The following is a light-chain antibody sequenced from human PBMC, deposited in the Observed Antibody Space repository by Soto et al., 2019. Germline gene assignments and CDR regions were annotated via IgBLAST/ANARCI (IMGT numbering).Light chain of an antibody. Sequence: ALQMTQSPSSLSASVGDRVTITCRASQAIGNDLGWYQQIPGKAPKLLIYAASRLHSGVPSKFSGSGSGSDFTLTISSLQPEDFATYYCLQNYRSPWTFGQGTKVELK. CDR3: LQNYRSPWT. V-gene: IGKV1-6*01. CDR2: AAS. J-gene: IGKJ1*01. CDR1: QAIGND.